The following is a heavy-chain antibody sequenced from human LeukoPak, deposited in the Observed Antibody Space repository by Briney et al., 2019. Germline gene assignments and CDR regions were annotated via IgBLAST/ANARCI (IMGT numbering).Heavy chain of an antibody. CDR2: ISGRSSHI. V-gene: IGHV3-21*01. J-gene: IGHJ1*01. CDR1: GFSFSDYD. D-gene: IGHD3-16*01. CDR3: GRAFPPLRTSSAGDL. Sequence: GGSLRLSCSASGFSFSDYDMNWVRQAPGKGLEWVSAISGRSSHIYYGESVKGRFTISRDNAKNSLYLQMDSLGVEDTAVYHCGRAFPPLRTSSAGDLWGQGTLVIVSS.